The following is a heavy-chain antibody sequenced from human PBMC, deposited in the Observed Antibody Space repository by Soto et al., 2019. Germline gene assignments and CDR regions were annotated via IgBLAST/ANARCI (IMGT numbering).Heavy chain of an antibody. Sequence: GGSLSLSGASSGFTFSSYAMHWVRQAPGRGLEWVAVISYDGSNKYYADSVKGRFTISRDNSKNTLYLQTNSLRAEDTAVYYCARVLPYGSGSYYNRKNYYYYGMDVWGQGTTVTVSS. CDR1: GFTFSSYA. V-gene: IGHV3-30-3*01. D-gene: IGHD3-10*01. CDR2: ISYDGSNK. CDR3: ARVLPYGSGSYYNRKNYYYYGMDV. J-gene: IGHJ6*02.